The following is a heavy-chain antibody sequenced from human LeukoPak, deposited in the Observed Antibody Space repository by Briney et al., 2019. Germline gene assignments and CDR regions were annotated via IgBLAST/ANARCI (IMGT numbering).Heavy chain of an antibody. CDR1: GFTFSSYW. V-gene: IGHV3-74*01. Sequence: PGGSLRLSCAASGFTFSSYWMHWVRQAPGKGLVWVSRINSDGSSTSYADSVKGRFTISRDNAKNTLYLQMNSLRAEDTAVYYCARDDRYMIVVVITISSFDYWGQGTLVTVSS. CDR2: INSDGSST. D-gene: IGHD3-22*01. CDR3: ARDDRYMIVVVITISSFDY. J-gene: IGHJ4*02.